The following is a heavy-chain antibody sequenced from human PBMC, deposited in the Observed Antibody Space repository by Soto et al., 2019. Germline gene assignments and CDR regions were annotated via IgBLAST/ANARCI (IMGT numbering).Heavy chain of an antibody. J-gene: IGHJ6*02. CDR2: IYYSGST. D-gene: IGHD3-10*01. CDR1: GGSISSYY. Sequence: PSETLSLTCTVSGGSISSYYWSWIRQPPGKGLEWIGYIYYSGSTNYNPSLKSRVTISVDTSKNQFSLKLSSVTAADTAVYYCARDLVRGVYYGMDVWGQGTTVTVSS. V-gene: IGHV4-59*01. CDR3: ARDLVRGVYYGMDV.